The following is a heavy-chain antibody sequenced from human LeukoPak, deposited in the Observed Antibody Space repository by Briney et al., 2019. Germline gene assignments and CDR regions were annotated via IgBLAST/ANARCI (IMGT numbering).Heavy chain of an antibody. D-gene: IGHD1-26*01. V-gene: IGHV3-30*02. Sequence: GGSLRLSCAASGFTFSSSGMHWVRQAPGKGLEWVAFIRYDGTEKYYTDSVKGRFTISRDNSKNTLYLQMNSLRPEDTAVYYCARDFEGASFDYWGQGTLVTVSS. CDR1: GFTFSSSG. CDR3: ARDFEGASFDY. CDR2: IRYDGTEK. J-gene: IGHJ4*02.